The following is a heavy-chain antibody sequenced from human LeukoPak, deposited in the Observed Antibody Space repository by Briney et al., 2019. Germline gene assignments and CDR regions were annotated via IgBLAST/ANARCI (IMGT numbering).Heavy chain of an antibody. D-gene: IGHD3-10*01. CDR1: GYTFTGYY. CDR2: ISAYNGNT. CDR3: ARELVGSLDY. J-gene: IGHJ4*02. Sequence: ASVKVSCKASGYTFTGYYMHWVRQAPGQGLEWMGWISAYNGNTNYAQKLQGRVTMTTDTSTSTAYMELRSLRSDDTAVYYCARELVGSLDYWGQGTLVTVSS. V-gene: IGHV1-18*04.